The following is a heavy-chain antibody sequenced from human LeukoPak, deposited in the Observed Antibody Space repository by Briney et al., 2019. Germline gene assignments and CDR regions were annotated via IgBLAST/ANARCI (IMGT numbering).Heavy chain of an antibody. CDR2: IIPIFGTA. J-gene: IGHJ4*02. CDR1: GGTFSSYA. D-gene: IGHD2-15*01. V-gene: IGHV1-69*05. CDR3: ARDRNRGGFYPVRWRY. Sequence: GASVKVSCKASGGTFSSYAISWVRQAPGQGLEWMGGIIPIFGTANYAQKFQGRVTITTAESTSTAYMELSSLRSEDTAVYYCARDRNRGGFYPVRWRYWGQGTLVTVSS.